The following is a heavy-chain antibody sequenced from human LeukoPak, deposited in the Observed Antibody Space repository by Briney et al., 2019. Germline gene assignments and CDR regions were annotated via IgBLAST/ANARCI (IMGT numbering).Heavy chain of an antibody. Sequence: PGGSLRLSCAVSGFTLSSYWMHWVRQAPGKGLVWVSHINSDGSSTSHADSVKGRFTISRDSAKNTLYLQMNSLRAEDTAVYHCARGGGYSYGPLDYWGQGTLVTVSS. CDR3: ARGGGYSYGPLDY. J-gene: IGHJ4*02. CDR1: GFTLSSYW. CDR2: INSDGSST. V-gene: IGHV3-74*01. D-gene: IGHD5-18*01.